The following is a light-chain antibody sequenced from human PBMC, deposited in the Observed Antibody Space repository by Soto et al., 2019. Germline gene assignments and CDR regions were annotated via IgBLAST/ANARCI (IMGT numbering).Light chain of an antibody. CDR2: GAS. Sequence: IVMTQSPATLSMSPGERATLSCRASQAISSNLAWYQQKPGQAPRLLIYGASTRATGIPARFSGSGSGTEFTLTISSLFSEDFAVYYCQQYNSWPTFGQGTK. J-gene: IGKJ1*01. CDR3: QQYNSWPT. CDR1: QAISSN. V-gene: IGKV3-15*01.